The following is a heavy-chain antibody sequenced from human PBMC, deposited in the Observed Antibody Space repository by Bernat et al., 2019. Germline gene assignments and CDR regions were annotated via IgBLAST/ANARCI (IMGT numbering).Heavy chain of an antibody. CDR3: ARTYCSGGRCYFGAFDI. D-gene: IGHD2-15*01. J-gene: IGHJ3*02. CDR1: GVTFSDYY. V-gene: IGHV3-11*01. Sequence: QVQLVESGGGLVKPGGSLRLSCAASGVTFSDYYMSWIRQAPGKGLEWVSYISTSASTIYYADSVKGRFTISRDKAKNSLYLQMNSMRAEDTAVYYCARTYCSGGRCYFGAFDIWGRGTMVTVSS. CDR2: ISTSASTI.